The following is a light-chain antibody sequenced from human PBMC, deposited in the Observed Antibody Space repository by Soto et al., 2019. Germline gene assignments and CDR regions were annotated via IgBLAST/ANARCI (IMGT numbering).Light chain of an antibody. CDR1: SSDVGAYNF. CDR2: EVT. Sequence: QSVLTQPASVSGSPGQSITISCTGSSSDVGAYNFVSWYQHHPGKAPKLILYEVTTHPSGVSSRFSGSQSGNTASLTISGLQADDEANYYCSSYTSSNTPYVFGTGTKVTVL. V-gene: IGLV2-14*01. CDR3: SSYTSSNTPYV. J-gene: IGLJ1*01.